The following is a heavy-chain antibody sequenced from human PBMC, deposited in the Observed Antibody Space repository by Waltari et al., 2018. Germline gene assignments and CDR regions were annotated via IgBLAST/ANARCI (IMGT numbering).Heavy chain of an antibody. J-gene: IGHJ5*02. CDR2: ISAYNGNT. CDR1: GYTFTSYG. V-gene: IGHV1-18*01. CDR3: AREALRAVAGVYWFDP. Sequence: QVQLVQSGAEVKKPGASVKVSCKASGYTFTSYGISWVRQAPGQGLEWMGWISAYNGNTNYAQKLQGRGTRSTDTSTSTAYMELRSRRADDTGVDYCAREALRAVAGVYWFDPWGQGTLVSDSS. D-gene: IGHD6-19*01.